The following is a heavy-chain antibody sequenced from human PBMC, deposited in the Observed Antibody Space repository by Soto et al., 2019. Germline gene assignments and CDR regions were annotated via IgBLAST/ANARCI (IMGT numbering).Heavy chain of an antibody. Sequence: EVQLVESGGGLVKPGGSLRLSCAASGFTFSNAWMNWVRQAPGKGLEWVGRIKSKTDGGTTDYAAPVKGSFTISRDDSKNTLYLQMNSLKTEDTAVYYCTTNYYDSSGYADFDYWGQGTLVTVSS. CDR1: GFTFSNAW. CDR2: IKSKTDGGTT. D-gene: IGHD3-22*01. CDR3: TTNYYDSSGYADFDY. J-gene: IGHJ4*02. V-gene: IGHV3-15*07.